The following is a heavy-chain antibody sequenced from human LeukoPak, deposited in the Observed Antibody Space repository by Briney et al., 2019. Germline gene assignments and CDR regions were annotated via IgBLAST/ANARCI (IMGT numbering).Heavy chain of an antibody. D-gene: IGHD6-13*01. CDR2: ISSSSTI. CDR3: ARDPIAAAGRGAFDI. Sequence: GGSLRLSCAASGFTFSSYSMNWVRQAPGKGLEWVSYISSSSTIYYADSVKGRFTISRDNAKNSLYLQMNSLRAEDTAVYYCARDPIAAAGRGAFDIWGQGTMVTVSS. V-gene: IGHV3-48*01. J-gene: IGHJ3*02. CDR1: GFTFSSYS.